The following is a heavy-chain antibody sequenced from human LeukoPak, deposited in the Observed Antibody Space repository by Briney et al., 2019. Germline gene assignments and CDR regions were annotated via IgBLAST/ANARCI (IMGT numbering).Heavy chain of an antibody. CDR3: TRGGSDLTWVWNDYTNYDY. J-gene: IGHJ4*02. CDR2: IWYDGSKK. D-gene: IGHD4-11*01. CDR1: GFTICNFG. Sequence: PGGSLRLSCAASGFTICNFGLDWVRQAPGKGLEWVALIWYDGSKKFYTDSVKGRFTISRDNAKNTLYLQMNSLRAEDTDVYYCTRGGSDLTWVWNDYTNYDYWGQVALVTVSS. V-gene: IGHV3-33*01.